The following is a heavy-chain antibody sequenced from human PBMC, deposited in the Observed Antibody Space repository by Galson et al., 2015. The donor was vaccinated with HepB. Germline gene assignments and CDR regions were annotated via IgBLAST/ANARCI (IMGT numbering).Heavy chain of an antibody. CDR3: ARDRSSGWYRKYFDY. CDR1: GDSISSYY. Sequence: QVQLQESGPGLVKPSETLSLTCTVSGDSISSYYYSWIRQPPRKGLEWIGYIYYGGTTNYNPSLKSRVTISADASTNHFSLKLTSVNAADTAVYYWARDRSSGWYRKYFDYWGQGTLVTVSS. J-gene: IGHJ4*02. D-gene: IGHD6-19*01. V-gene: IGHV4-59*01. CDR2: IYYGGTT.